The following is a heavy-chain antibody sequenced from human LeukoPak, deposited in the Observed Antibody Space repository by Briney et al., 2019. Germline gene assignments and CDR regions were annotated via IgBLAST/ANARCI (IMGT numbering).Heavy chain of an antibody. CDR3: ARGYYGSGSYYSLDY. Sequence: GGSLRLSCAASGFIFSNYAIHWVRQAPGKGLEWVAVISYDGSKKSYADSVKGRFTISRDNSKNTLYVQMNSLRAEDTAVYYCARGYYGSGSYYSLDYWGQGTLVTVSS. CDR2: ISYDGSKK. CDR1: GFIFSNYA. D-gene: IGHD3-10*01. V-gene: IGHV3-30*04. J-gene: IGHJ4*02.